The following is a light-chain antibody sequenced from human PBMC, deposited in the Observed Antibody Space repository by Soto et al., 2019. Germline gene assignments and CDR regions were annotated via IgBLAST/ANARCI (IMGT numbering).Light chain of an antibody. Sequence: QSALTQPASVSGSPGQSITISCSGTSSGVGGYNYVSWYQQHPGKAPKLMIYEVNNRPSGVSNRFSGSKSGNTASLTISGLQAEDEADYYCSSYTTRSSVFGTGTKVTV. CDR2: EVN. J-gene: IGLJ1*01. V-gene: IGLV2-14*01. CDR1: SSGVGGYNY. CDR3: SSYTTRSSV.